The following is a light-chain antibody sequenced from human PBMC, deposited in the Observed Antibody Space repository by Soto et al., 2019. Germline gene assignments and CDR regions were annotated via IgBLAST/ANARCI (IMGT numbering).Light chain of an antibody. CDR1: SSDVGGYNY. CDR2: EVN. J-gene: IGLJ1*01. V-gene: IGLV2-8*01. Sequence: QSVVAQPPSASGSPGQSVAIPCSGTSSDVGGYNYVSWYQQHPGKAPKLMIYEVNKRPSGVPDRFSGSKSGNTASLTVSGLQAEDEADYYCSSYAGSSNVFGTGTKVTVL. CDR3: SSYAGSSNV.